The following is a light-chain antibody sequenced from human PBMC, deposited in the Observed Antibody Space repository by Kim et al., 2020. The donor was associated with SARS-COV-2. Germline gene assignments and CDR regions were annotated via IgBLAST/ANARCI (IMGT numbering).Light chain of an antibody. J-gene: IGKJ1*01. Sequence: PGERATRACRARRSISGNVAWYKQKPGRAPRLLIFGASIRATGIPARFSGSEAGTEFTLTISSLQSEDFAVYYCQQYVNWPWTFGQGTKVDIK. V-gene: IGKV3-15*01. CDR3: QQYVNWPWT. CDR2: GAS. CDR1: RSISGN.